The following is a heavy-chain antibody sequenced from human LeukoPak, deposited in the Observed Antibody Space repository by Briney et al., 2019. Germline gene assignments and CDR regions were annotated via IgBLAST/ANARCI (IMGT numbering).Heavy chain of an antibody. V-gene: IGHV3-33*01. J-gene: IGHJ6*02. CDR2: IWYDGNNR. CDR1: GFTFSSYG. Sequence: GGSLRLSCAASGFTFSSYGMHWVRQAPGKGLEWVAVIWYDGNNRYYADSVKGRFTISRDNSKNTLFLQMNSLRAEDTAMYYCARDQDADRSTYYYYGMDVWGQGTTVTVSS. CDR3: ARDQDADRSTYYYYGMDV.